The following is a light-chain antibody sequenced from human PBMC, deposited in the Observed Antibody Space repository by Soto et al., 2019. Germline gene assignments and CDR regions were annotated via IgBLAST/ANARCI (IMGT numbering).Light chain of an antibody. J-gene: IGKJ5*01. Sequence: DIVMTQTPLSAPVTLGQPASISCTSSQSLVNNDGNANLNWLQQRPGQPPRLLIYEISNRFSGVPDRFSGSGAGTDFTLKISRVEAEDVGVYYCMQATQTVITFGQGTRLEIK. CDR3: MQATQTVIT. CDR2: EIS. CDR1: QSLVNNDGNAN. V-gene: IGKV2-24*01.